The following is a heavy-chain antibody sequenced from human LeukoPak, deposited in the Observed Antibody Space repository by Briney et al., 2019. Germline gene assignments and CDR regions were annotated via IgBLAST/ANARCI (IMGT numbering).Heavy chain of an antibody. Sequence: GGSLRLSCAASGFSFSTYSMNWVRQAPGKGLEWVSDISSSSSIINYADSVKGRFTISRDNAKTSLYLQMSSLRAEDTAVYYCARDAEYSSSRFLDYWGQGTLVTVSS. CDR3: ARDAEYSSSRFLDY. CDR2: ISSSSSII. J-gene: IGHJ4*02. V-gene: IGHV3-48*01. CDR1: GFSFSTYS. D-gene: IGHD6-6*01.